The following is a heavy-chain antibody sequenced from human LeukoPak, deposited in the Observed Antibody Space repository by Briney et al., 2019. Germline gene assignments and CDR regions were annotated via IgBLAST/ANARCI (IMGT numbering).Heavy chain of an antibody. J-gene: IGHJ4*02. CDR3: ARGAPKFQQLGPRPYFDY. D-gene: IGHD6-13*01. V-gene: IGHV4-34*01. CDR1: GGSFSGYY. CDR2: INHSGST. Sequence: SETLSLTCAVYGGSFSGYYWSWIRQPPGKGLEWIGEINHSGSTNYNPSLKSRVTISVDTSKNQFSLKLSSVTAADTAVYYCARGAPKFQQLGPRPYFDYWGQGTLVTVSS.